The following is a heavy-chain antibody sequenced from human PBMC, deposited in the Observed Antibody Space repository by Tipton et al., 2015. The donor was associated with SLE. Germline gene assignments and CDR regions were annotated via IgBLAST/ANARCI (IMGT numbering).Heavy chain of an antibody. D-gene: IGHD6-6*01. CDR3: ASTYSSSSAVYYYYYMDV. CDR1: GGSFSDYY. J-gene: IGHJ6*03. Sequence: TLSLTCAVYGGSFSDYYWSWIRQPPGKGLEWIGNIYYSGSTNYNPSLKSRVTISVDTSKNQFSLKVSSVTAADTAVYYCASTYSSSSAVYYYYYMDVWGKGTTVTVSS. CDR2: IYYSGST. V-gene: IGHV4-34*01.